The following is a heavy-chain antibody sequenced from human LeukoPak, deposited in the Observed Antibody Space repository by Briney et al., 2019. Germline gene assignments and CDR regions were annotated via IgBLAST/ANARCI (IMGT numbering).Heavy chain of an antibody. Sequence: GGSLRLSCAASGFTFSDYYMSWIRQAPGKGLEWVTEISCSGATIYYADSVRGRFTISRDNAKKSLYLQMNSLKVEDTAVYYCARDRSYYDSGGSYYFDSWGQGALVTVSS. J-gene: IGHJ4*02. CDR3: ARDRSYYDSGGSYYFDS. CDR2: ISCSGATI. V-gene: IGHV3-11*01. CDR1: GFTFSDYY. D-gene: IGHD3-22*01.